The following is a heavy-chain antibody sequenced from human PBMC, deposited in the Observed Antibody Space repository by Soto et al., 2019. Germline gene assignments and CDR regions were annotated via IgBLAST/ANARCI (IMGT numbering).Heavy chain of an antibody. D-gene: IGHD3-16*01. CDR2: INYSGST. Sequence: SETLSLTCAVYGGSLSDYCWSWIRQPPGKGLEWIGEINYSGSTKYNPSLRGRVTISVDTSKSQFSLKLSSVTAADTAMYYCARGHDYSWTIGGQGTLVTVSS. J-gene: IGHJ4*02. V-gene: IGHV4-34*01. CDR3: ARGHDYSWTI. CDR1: GGSLSDYC.